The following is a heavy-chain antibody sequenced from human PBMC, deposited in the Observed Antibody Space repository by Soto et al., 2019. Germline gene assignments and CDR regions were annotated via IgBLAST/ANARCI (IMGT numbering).Heavy chain of an antibody. Sequence: AAVKVSCKVSGYTLTELSMHWVRQSPGKGLEWMGGFDPEDGETIYAQKFQGRVTMTEDTSTDTAYMELSSLRSEDTAVYYCATSLEERSRQWLVRGYFDYWGQGTLVTVSS. J-gene: IGHJ4*02. V-gene: IGHV1-24*01. D-gene: IGHD6-19*01. CDR1: GYTLTELS. CDR2: FDPEDGET. CDR3: ATSLEERSRQWLVRGYFDY.